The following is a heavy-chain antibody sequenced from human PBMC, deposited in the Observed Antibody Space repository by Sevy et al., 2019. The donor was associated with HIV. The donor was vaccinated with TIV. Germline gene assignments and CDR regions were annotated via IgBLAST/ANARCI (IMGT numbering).Heavy chain of an antibody. CDR2: ISPHNGDT. Sequence: ASVKVSCKASGYSFTTYRITWLRQAPGQGLEWMGWISPHNGDTNYGQNLQGRVTMITDTSTSTAYMELRSLRSDDTAVYYCARAYCSGGSCYSLAYWGQGTRVTVSS. D-gene: IGHD2-15*01. J-gene: IGHJ4*02. CDR1: GYSFTTYR. CDR3: ARAYCSGGSCYSLAY. V-gene: IGHV1-18*01.